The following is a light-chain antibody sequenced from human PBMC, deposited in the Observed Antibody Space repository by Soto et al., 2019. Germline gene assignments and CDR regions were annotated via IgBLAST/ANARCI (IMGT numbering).Light chain of an antibody. CDR2: EVT. CDR3: SSYTSTGTYVI. CDR1: SSDIGAYNY. Sequence: QSVLTQPASVSGSPGQSVTISCTGTSSDIGAYNYVSWYQQHPGKAPRLMIFEVTNRPSGVSYRFSGSKSANTASLTISGLQPEDEADYSCSSYTSTGTYVIFGGGTKVT. J-gene: IGLJ2*01. V-gene: IGLV2-14*01.